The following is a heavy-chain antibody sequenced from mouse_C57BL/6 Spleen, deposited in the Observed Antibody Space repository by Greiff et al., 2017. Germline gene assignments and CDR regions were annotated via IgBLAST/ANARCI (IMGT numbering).Heavy chain of an antibody. CDR3: AREGVYYGSSLDY. CDR2: INPSNGGT. J-gene: IGHJ2*01. Sequence: VQLQQPGTELVKPGASVQLSCKASGYTFTSYWMHWVKQRPGQGLEWIGNINPSNGGTNYNEKFKSKATLTVDKSSSTAYMQLSSLTSEDSAVYYCAREGVYYGSSLDYWGQGTTLTVSS. D-gene: IGHD1-1*01. CDR1: GYTFTSYW. V-gene: IGHV1-53*01.